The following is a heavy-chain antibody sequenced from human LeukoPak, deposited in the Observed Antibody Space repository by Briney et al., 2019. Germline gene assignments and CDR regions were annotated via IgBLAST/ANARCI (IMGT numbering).Heavy chain of an antibody. CDR3: ASEYCSSTSCYGGFDY. Sequence: ASVKVSCKASGYTFTSYGISWVRQAPGQGLEWMGWINPNSGGTNYAQKFQGRVTMTRDTSISTAYMELSRLRSDDTAVYYCASEYCSSTSCYGGFDYWGQGTLVTVSS. CDR2: INPNSGGT. J-gene: IGHJ4*02. V-gene: IGHV1-2*02. CDR1: GYTFTSYG. D-gene: IGHD2-2*01.